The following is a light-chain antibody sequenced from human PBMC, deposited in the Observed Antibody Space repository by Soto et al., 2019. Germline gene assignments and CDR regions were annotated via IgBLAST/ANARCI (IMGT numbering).Light chain of an antibody. CDR2: EVS. J-gene: IGLJ2*01. V-gene: IGLV2-8*01. CDR3: SSYAGSNNPVV. Sequence: QSVLTQPPSASGSPGQSVTISCTGTSSDVGSYKYVSWYQQHPGKAPKLMIYEVSQRPSGVPDRFSGSKSGNTASLTVSGLPADDEADYYCSSYAGSNNPVVFGGGTKLTVL. CDR1: SSDVGSYKY.